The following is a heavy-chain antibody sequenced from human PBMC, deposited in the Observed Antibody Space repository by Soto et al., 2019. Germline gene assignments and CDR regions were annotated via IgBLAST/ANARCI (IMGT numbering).Heavy chain of an antibody. CDR3: ASRYCSSTSCPPGYGMDV. D-gene: IGHD2-2*01. CDR2: IYPGDSDT. J-gene: IGHJ6*02. Sequence: GESLKISCKGSGYSFTIYWIGWVRQMPGKGLEWMGIIYPGDSDTRYSPSFQGQVTISADKSISTAYLQWSSLKASDTAMYYCASRYCSSTSCPPGYGMDVWGQGTTVTVSS. V-gene: IGHV5-51*01. CDR1: GYSFTIYW.